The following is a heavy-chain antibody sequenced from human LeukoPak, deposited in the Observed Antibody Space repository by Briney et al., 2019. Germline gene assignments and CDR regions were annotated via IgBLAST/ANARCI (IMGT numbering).Heavy chain of an antibody. CDR3: ARQTSSSSRVDY. J-gene: IGHJ4*02. D-gene: IGHD6-6*01. Sequence: GESLKISCKGSGYIFTNYWIGWVRQMPGKSLEWMGIIYPDDSDTTYGPSFQGQVTISVDKSISTAYLQWSSLKASDTAMYYCARQTSSSSRVDYWGQGTLVTVSS. CDR2: IYPDDSDT. CDR1: GYIFTNYW. V-gene: IGHV5-51*01.